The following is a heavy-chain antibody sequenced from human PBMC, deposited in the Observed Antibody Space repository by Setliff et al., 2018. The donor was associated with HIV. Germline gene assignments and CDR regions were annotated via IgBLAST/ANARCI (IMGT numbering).Heavy chain of an antibody. CDR3: TRRQWGTSGYYEFFQH. Sequence: SETLSLTCSVSGATISRHFWRWIRQSPGKGLEWIGTIYDSGVTKYNPSLQTRGRVSVDTSKSHLSLRLTSVTPADTAVYYCTRRQWGTSGYYEFFQHWGQGSLVTVSS. V-gene: IGHV4-59*11. J-gene: IGHJ1*01. CDR1: GATISRHF. D-gene: IGHD3-3*01. CDR2: IYDSGVT.